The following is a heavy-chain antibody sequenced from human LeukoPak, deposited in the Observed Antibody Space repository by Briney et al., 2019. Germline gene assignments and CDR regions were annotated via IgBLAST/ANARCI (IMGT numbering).Heavy chain of an antibody. V-gene: IGHV1-46*01. J-gene: IGHJ4*02. CDR3: ARDHFASQPREVPRDYYDSSGYYYVWPSFDY. CDR1: GFTFTSYY. Sequence: SVKVSCKASGFTFTSYYMYWVQQAPGQGLGWIGIINPSGGSTSYAQKLEGRVTMTRDTSTSSVYMELSSLRSEDTAVYYCARDHFASQPREVPRDYYDSSGYYYVWPSFDYWGQGTLVTVSS. CDR2: INPSGGST. D-gene: IGHD3-22*01.